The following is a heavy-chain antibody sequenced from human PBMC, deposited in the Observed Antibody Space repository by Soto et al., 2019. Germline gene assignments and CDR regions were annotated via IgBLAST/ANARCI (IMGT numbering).Heavy chain of an antibody. CDR2: INHSGST. J-gene: IGHJ4*02. Sequence: PSETLSLTCAVYGASFSGYFWSWIRQPPGAGLEWIGEINHSGSTNYNPSLKSRVTVSLDTSKNQFSLKLTAVTAADTAVYYCATYKSNWTTHYFDYWGQGTLVTVYS. V-gene: IGHV4-34*01. CDR1: GASFSGYF. CDR3: ATYKSNWTTHYFDY. D-gene: IGHD1-1*01.